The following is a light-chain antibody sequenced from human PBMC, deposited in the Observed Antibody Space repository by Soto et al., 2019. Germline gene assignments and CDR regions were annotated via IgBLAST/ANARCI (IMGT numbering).Light chain of an antibody. Sequence: DIQMTQSPSSLSASVEDRVIITCRASQSISNHLNWYQQKPGKAPKLLIFAASSLQSGVPSRFSGSRSGPDFTLTISSLQPEDFAVYYCQQYGRSITFGQGTRLEIK. CDR3: QQYGRSIT. CDR2: AAS. V-gene: IGKV1-39*01. J-gene: IGKJ5*01. CDR1: QSISNH.